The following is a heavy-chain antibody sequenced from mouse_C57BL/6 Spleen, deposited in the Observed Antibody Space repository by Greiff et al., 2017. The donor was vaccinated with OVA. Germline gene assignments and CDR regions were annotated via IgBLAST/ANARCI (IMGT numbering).Heavy chain of an antibody. CDR1: GFTFSDYY. D-gene: IGHD2-4*01. J-gene: IGHJ4*01. V-gene: IGHV5-16*01. CDR2: INYDGSST. Sequence: EVQVVESEGGLVQPGRSMKLSCTASGFTFSDYYMAWVRQVPEKGLEWVANINYDGSSTYYLDSLKSRFIISRDNAKNILYLQMSSLKSEDTATYYCASFDYGYAMDYWGQGTSVTVSS. CDR3: ASFDYGYAMDY.